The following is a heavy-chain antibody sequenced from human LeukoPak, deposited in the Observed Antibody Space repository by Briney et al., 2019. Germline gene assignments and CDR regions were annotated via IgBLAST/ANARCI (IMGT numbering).Heavy chain of an antibody. Sequence: PSETLSLTCAVYGGSFSGYYWSWIRQPPGKGLEWIGEINHSGSTNYNPSLKSRVTISVDTSKNQFSLKLSSVTAADTAVYYCARPNYYGSGSYPHWGQGTLVTVSS. V-gene: IGHV4-34*01. CDR2: INHSGST. D-gene: IGHD3-10*01. J-gene: IGHJ4*02. CDR3: ARPNYYGSGSYPH. CDR1: GGSFSGYY.